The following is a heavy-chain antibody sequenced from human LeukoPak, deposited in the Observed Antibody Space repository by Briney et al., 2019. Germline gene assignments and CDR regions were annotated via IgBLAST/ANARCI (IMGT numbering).Heavy chain of an antibody. Sequence: SETLSLTCTVSGGSISSYYRSWIRQPPGKGLEWIGYIYYSGSTNYNPSLKSRVTISVDTSKNQFSLKLSSLTAADTAVYYCARDSQVAGTDYWGQGTLVTVSS. CDR1: GGSISSYY. CDR3: ARDSQVAGTDY. CDR2: IYYSGST. J-gene: IGHJ4*02. D-gene: IGHD6-19*01. V-gene: IGHV4-59*01.